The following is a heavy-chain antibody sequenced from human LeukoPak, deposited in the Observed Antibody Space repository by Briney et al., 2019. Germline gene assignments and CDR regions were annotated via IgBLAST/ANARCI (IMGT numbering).Heavy chain of an antibody. Sequence: GRSLRLSCAASGFTFSSYGMHWVREAPGKRLEWVAVISYDGSNQYYADSVKGRFTISRDNSKNTLYLQMNSLRAEDTAVYYCAKGMFAYYYDSSGETFDYWGQGTLVTVSS. CDR1: GFTFSSYG. J-gene: IGHJ4*02. V-gene: IGHV3-30*18. CDR2: ISYDGSNQ. CDR3: AKGMFAYYYDSSGETFDY. D-gene: IGHD3-22*01.